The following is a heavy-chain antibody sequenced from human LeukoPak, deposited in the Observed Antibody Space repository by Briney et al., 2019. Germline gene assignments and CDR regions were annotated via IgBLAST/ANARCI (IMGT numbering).Heavy chain of an antibody. Sequence: GESLKISCKGSGYSFTSYWIGRVRQMPGKGLEWMGIIYPGDSDTRYSPSFQGQVTISADKSISTAYLQWSSLKASDTAMYYCARPRIAVAGTIHAFDIWGQGTMVTVSS. J-gene: IGHJ3*02. D-gene: IGHD6-19*01. CDR3: ARPRIAVAGTIHAFDI. CDR1: GYSFTSYW. V-gene: IGHV5-51*01. CDR2: IYPGDSDT.